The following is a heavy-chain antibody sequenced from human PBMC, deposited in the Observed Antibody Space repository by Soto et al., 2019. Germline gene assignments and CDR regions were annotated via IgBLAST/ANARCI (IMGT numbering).Heavy chain of an antibody. V-gene: IGHV1-18*01. J-gene: IGHJ3*02. CDR2: ISAYNGNR. CDR3: ARAGPGYCSGGSCPSGAFDI. D-gene: IGHD2-15*01. Sequence: WASVKVSGKASGYTFTSYGISWVRQAPGQGLEWMGWISAYNGNRNYAQKLQGRVTMTTDTSTSTAYMELRSLRSDDTAVYYCARAGPGYCSGGSCPSGAFDIWGQGTMVTVSS. CDR1: GYTFTSYG.